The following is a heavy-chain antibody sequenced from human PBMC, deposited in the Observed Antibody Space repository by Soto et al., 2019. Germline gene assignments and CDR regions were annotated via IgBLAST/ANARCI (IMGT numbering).Heavy chain of an antibody. CDR1: GFSLSNARMG. Sequence: SGPTLVNPTETLTLTCTVSGFSLSNARMGVSWIRQPPGKALEWLAHIFSNDEKSYSTSLKSRPTISKDTSKSQVVLTMANMDPVDTATYYCARITDMSGSYYYYYGMDVWGQGTTVTVSS. CDR2: IFSNDEK. J-gene: IGHJ6*02. V-gene: IGHV2-26*01. D-gene: IGHD1-26*01. CDR3: ARITDMSGSYYYYYGMDV.